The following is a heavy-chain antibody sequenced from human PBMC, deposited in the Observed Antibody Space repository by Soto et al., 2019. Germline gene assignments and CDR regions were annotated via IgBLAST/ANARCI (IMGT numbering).Heavy chain of an antibody. CDR1: GGSISSYY. CDR2: IYYSGST. J-gene: IGHJ6*02. CDR3: ARDHKGYCSSTSCPDYYYGMDV. Sequence: SETLSLTCTVSGGSISSYYWSWIRQPPGKGLEWIGYIYYSGSTNYNPSLKSRVTISVDTSKNQFSLKLSSVTAADTAVYYCARDHKGYCSSTSCPDYYYGMDVWGQGTTVTVSS. V-gene: IGHV4-59*01. D-gene: IGHD2-2*01.